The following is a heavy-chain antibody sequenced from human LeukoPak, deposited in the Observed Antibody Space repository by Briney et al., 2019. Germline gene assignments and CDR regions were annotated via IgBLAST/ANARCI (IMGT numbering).Heavy chain of an antibody. CDR2: ISAYNGNT. J-gene: IGHJ5*02. CDR3: ARVNVPAYYDFWSGFGGFDP. CDR1: GGTFSSYA. Sequence: ASVKVSCKASGGTFSSYAISWVRQAPGQGLEWMGWISAYNGNTNYAQKLQGRVTMTTDTSTSTAYMELRSLRSDDTAVYYCARVNVPAYYDFWSGFGGFDPWGQGTLVTVSS. V-gene: IGHV1-18*01. D-gene: IGHD3-3*01.